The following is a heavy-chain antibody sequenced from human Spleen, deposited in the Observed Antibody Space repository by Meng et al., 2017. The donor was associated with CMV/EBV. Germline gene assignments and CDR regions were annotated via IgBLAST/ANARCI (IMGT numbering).Heavy chain of an antibody. CDR2: ISSSSSTI. CDR1: GFTFSSYS. Sequence: GESLKISCAASGFTFSSYSMNWVRQAPGKGLEWVSYISSSSSTIYYADSVKGRFTISRDNAKNSLYLQMNSLRAEDTAVYYCAKARDYYDSSGLYYFDYWGQGTLVTVSS. V-gene: IGHV3-48*04. CDR3: AKARDYYDSSGLYYFDY. J-gene: IGHJ4*02. D-gene: IGHD3-22*01.